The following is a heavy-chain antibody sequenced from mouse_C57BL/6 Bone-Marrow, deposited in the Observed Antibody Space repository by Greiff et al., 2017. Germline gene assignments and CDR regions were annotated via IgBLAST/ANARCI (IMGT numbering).Heavy chain of an antibody. V-gene: IGHV1-69*01. CDR1: GYTFTSYW. Sequence: VKQSCKASGYTFTSYWMHWVKQRPGQGLEWIGEIDPSDSYTNYNQKFKGKSTLTVDKSSSTAYMQLSSLTSEDSAVYYCARTTTVVAGDYWGQGTTLTVSS. D-gene: IGHD1-1*01. CDR2: IDPSDSYT. J-gene: IGHJ2*01. CDR3: ARTTTVVAGDY.